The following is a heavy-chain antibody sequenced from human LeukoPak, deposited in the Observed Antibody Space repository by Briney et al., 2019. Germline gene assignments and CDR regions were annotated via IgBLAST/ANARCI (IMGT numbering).Heavy chain of an antibody. D-gene: IGHD3-9*01. CDR3: ARDQNYDILTGYPEGRYYYYGMDV. CDR1: GYTFTSYD. Sequence: ASVKVSCKASGYTFTSYDINWVRQATGQGLEWMGWMNPNSGNTGYAQKLQGRVTMTTDTSTSTAYMELRSLRPDDTAVYYCARDQNYDILTGYPEGRYYYYGMDVWGQGTTVTVSS. J-gene: IGHJ6*02. CDR2: MNPNSGNT. V-gene: IGHV1-8*01.